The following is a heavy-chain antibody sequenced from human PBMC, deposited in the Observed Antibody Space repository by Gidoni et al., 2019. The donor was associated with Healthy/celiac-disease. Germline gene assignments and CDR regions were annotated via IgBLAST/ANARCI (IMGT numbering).Heavy chain of an antibody. Sequence: EVQLVESGGGLVQPGGSLRLSCAASGFPFSSYAMSWVRQAPGKGLEWVSAISGSGGSTYYADSVKGRFTISRDNSKNTLYLQMNSLRAEDTAVYYCAKDLAGSSWYRVGGAFDYWGQGTLVTVSS. CDR2: ISGSGGST. CDR3: AKDLAGSSWYRVGGAFDY. J-gene: IGHJ4*02. V-gene: IGHV3-23*04. D-gene: IGHD6-13*01. CDR1: GFPFSSYA.